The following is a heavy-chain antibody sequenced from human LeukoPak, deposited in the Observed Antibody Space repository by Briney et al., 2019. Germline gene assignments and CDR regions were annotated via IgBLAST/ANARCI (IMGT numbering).Heavy chain of an antibody. CDR2: INPNSGDT. D-gene: IGHD2-2*01. Sequence: ASVKVSCKASGYTFTGYHMHWVRQAPGQGLEWMGRINPNSGDTNYAQKFQGRVAMTRDTSISTAFMELTRLRSDDTAVYYCARDYCSSTSCLLDYWGQGTLVTVSS. CDR1: GYTFTGYH. CDR3: ARDYCSSTSCLLDY. J-gene: IGHJ4*02. V-gene: IGHV1-2*06.